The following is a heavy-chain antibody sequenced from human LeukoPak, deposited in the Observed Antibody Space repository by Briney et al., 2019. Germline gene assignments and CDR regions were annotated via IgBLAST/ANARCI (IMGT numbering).Heavy chain of an antibody. CDR2: IYSGGST. J-gene: IGHJ3*02. CDR3: ARALVPAAMTGAFDI. V-gene: IGHV3-66*01. CDR1: GFTVSSNY. Sequence: GGSLRLSCAASGFTVSSNYMSWVRQAPGKGLEWVSVIYSGGSTYYADSVKGRFTISRDNSKNTLYLQMNSLRAEDTAVYYCARALVPAAMTGAFDIWGQGTMVSVSS. D-gene: IGHD2-2*01.